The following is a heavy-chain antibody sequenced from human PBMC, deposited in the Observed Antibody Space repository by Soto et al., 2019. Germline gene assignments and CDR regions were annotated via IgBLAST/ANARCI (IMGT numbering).Heavy chain of an antibody. CDR1: GYTFTSYD. D-gene: IGHD4-4*01. J-gene: IGHJ6*02. CDR2: MNPNSGNT. CDR3: ARRNYSPYYYYGMDV. Sequence: ASVKVSCKASGYTFTSYDINWVRQATGQGLEWMGWMNPNSGNTGYAQKFQGGVTMTRNTSISTAYMELSSLRSEDTAVCYCARRNYSPYYYYGMDVWGQGTTVTVSS. V-gene: IGHV1-8*01.